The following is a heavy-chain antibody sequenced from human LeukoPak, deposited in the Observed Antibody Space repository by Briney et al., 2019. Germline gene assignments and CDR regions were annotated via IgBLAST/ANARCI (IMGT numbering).Heavy chain of an antibody. CDR1: GFTFSSYG. V-gene: IGHV3-33*01. CDR3: ARGVVPAAYYFDY. Sequence: GGSLRLSCAASGFTFSSYGMHWVRQAPGKGLEWVAVIWYDGSNKYYADSVKGRFTIPRDNSKNTLYLQMNSLRAEDTAVYYCARGVVPAAYYFDYWGQGTLVTVSS. J-gene: IGHJ4*02. CDR2: IWYDGSNK. D-gene: IGHD2-2*01.